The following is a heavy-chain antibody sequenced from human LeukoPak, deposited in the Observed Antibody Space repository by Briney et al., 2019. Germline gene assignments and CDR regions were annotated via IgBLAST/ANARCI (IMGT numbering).Heavy chain of an antibody. CDR1: GGSISSGGYY. Sequence: SQTLSLTCTVSGGSISSGGYYWSWIRQPPGKGLEWIGYIYHSGSTYYNPSLKSRVTISVDTSKNQFSLKLSSVTAADTAVYYCARLRSSSWPDYWGQGTLVTVSS. CDR3: ARLRSSSWPDY. J-gene: IGHJ4*02. CDR2: IYHSGST. D-gene: IGHD6-13*01. V-gene: IGHV4-30-2*01.